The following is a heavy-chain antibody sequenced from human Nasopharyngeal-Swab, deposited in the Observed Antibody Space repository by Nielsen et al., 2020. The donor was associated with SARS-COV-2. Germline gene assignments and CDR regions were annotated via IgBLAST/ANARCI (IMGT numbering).Heavy chain of an antibody. J-gene: IGHJ5*02. CDR1: GFTFSDYY. CDR2: TEIGGTT. D-gene: IGHD2-15*01. Sequence: GGSLRLSCAASGFTFSDYYMSWIRQAPGKGLEWVSVTEIGGTTHYADSVKGRFSISRDSSTNTLYLQMNNVRAEDTAVYYCAKGGYTTWFDPWGQGTLVTVSS. V-gene: IGHV3-53*01. CDR3: AKGGYTTWFDP.